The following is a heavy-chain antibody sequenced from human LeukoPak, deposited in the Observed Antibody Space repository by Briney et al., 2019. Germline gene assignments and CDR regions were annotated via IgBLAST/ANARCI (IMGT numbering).Heavy chain of an antibody. CDR3: ARDLRGYYYYMGV. V-gene: IGHV3-20*04. D-gene: IGHD3-16*01. CDR1: GFTFDDYG. CDR2: INWNGGST. J-gene: IGHJ6*03. Sequence: GGSLRLSCAASGFTFDDYGMSWVRQAPGKGLEWVSGINWNGGSTGYADSVKGRFTISRDNAKNSLYLQMNGLRAEDTALYYCARDLRGYYYYMGVWGKGTTVTVSS.